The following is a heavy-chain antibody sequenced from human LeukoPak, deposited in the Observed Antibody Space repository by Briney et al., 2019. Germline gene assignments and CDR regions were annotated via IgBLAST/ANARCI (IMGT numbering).Heavy chain of an antibody. CDR2: IIPIFGTA. V-gene: IGHV1-69*13. CDR3: ARGGVGLRGWELLHSNDY. D-gene: IGHD1-26*01. CDR1: GGTFSSYA. J-gene: IGHJ4*02. Sequence: SVKVSCKASGGTFSSYAISWVRQAPGQGLEWMGGIIPIFGTANYAQKFQGRVTITADESTSTAYMQLRSLRSDDTALYYCARGGVGLRGWELLHSNDYWGQGTLVTVSS.